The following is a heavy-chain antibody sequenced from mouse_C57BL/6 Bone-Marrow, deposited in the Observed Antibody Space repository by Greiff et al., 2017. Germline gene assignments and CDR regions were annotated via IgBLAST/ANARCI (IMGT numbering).Heavy chain of an antibody. J-gene: IGHJ1*03. Sequence: QVQLQQSGPELVKPGASVKLSCKASGYTFTSYDINWVKQRPGQGLEWIGWIYPRDGSTKYNEKFKGKATWTVDTSSSSAYMELHSLTSEDSAVYYCARLEFDGSSGDWYFDVGGTGTTVTVSS. CDR1: GYTFTSYD. CDR3: ARLEFDGSSGDWYFDV. CDR2: IYPRDGST. D-gene: IGHD1-1*01. V-gene: IGHV1-85*01.